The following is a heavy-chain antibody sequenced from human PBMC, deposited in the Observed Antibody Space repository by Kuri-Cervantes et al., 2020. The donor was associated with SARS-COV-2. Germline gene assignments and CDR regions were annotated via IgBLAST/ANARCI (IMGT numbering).Heavy chain of an antibody. CDR3: ARGGSMIVVRRYFDY. J-gene: IGHJ4*02. Sequence: SETLSLTCAVYGGSFSGYYWSWIRQPPGKGLEWIGEVNHSGSTNYNPSLKSRVTISVDTSKNQFSLKLSSVTAADTAVYYCARGGSMIVVRRYFDYWGQGTLVTVSS. V-gene: IGHV4-34*01. CDR1: GGSFSGYY. CDR2: VNHSGST. D-gene: IGHD3-22*01.